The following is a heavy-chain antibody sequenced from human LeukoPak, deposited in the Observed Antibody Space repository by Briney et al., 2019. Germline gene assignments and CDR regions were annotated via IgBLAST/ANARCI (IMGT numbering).Heavy chain of an antibody. CDR2: IWYDGSNK. CDR3: AKDFYYYDSSGSPEDY. D-gene: IGHD3-22*01. Sequence: SGGSLRLSCAASGFTFSSYGMHWVRQAPGKGLEWVAVIWYDGSNKYYADSVKGRFTISRDNSKNTLYLQMNSLRAEDTAVYYCAKDFYYYDSSGSPEDYWGQGTLVTVSS. CDR1: GFTFSSYG. V-gene: IGHV3-33*06. J-gene: IGHJ4*02.